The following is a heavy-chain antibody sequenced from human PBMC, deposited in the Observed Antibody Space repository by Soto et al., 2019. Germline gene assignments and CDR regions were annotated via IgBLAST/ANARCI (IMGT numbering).Heavy chain of an antibody. J-gene: IGHJ3*02. D-gene: IGHD3-10*01. CDR1: GFTFSNYA. V-gene: IGHV3-30-3*01. Sequence: QVQLVESGGGVVQPGRSLRLSCAASGFTFSNYAMHWVRQAPGRGLEWVAVISYDGAKKYYADSVKGRFTISRDNSKNTLYLQMNSLRDEDTAVYYCARGLTLVRGTSTDAFDIWGQGTMVTVSS. CDR3: ARGLTLVRGTSTDAFDI. CDR2: ISYDGAKK.